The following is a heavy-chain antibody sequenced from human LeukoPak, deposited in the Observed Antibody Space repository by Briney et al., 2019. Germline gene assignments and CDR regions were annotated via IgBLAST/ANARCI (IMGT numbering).Heavy chain of an antibody. J-gene: IGHJ4*02. CDR3: ARHPPQYSSGWYKRRAYYFDY. D-gene: IGHD6-19*01. CDR2: VYYSGST. V-gene: IGHV4-39*01. CDR1: GGSMSSSSYY. Sequence: SETLSLTCTVSGGSMSSSSYYWGWIRQPPGQGLEWIGTVYYSGSTYYNPSLSSRVTVSVDTAKKQFSLKLSSVTAADTAVYYCARHPPQYSSGWYKRRAYYFDYWGQGTLVTVSS.